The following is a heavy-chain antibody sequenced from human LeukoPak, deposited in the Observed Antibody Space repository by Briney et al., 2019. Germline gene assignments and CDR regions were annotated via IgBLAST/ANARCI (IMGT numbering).Heavy chain of an antibody. CDR3: ARIPRITMIPPRNHDAFDI. V-gene: IGHV4-34*01. CDR2: INHSGST. J-gene: IGHJ3*02. D-gene: IGHD3-22*01. Sequence: SETLSLTCAIYGGSFSGYYWSWIRQPPGKGLEWIGEINHSGSTNYNPSLQSRVTISVDTSKNQFSLKLSSVTAADTAVYYCARIPRITMIPPRNHDAFDIWGQGTMVTVSS. CDR1: GGSFSGYY.